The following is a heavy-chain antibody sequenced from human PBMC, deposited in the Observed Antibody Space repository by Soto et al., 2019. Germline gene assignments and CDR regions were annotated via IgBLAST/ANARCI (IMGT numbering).Heavy chain of an antibody. Sequence: EVQLLESGGGLVQPGGSLRLSCAASGFTFSSYAMSWVRQAPGRGLEWVSAISGSGGSTYYADSVKGRFTISRDNSKNTLYLQMNSLRAEDTAVYYCAKALWQWLVREVDAFDIWGQGTMVTVSS. J-gene: IGHJ3*02. CDR3: AKALWQWLVREVDAFDI. D-gene: IGHD6-19*01. CDR2: ISGSGGST. CDR1: GFTFSSYA. V-gene: IGHV3-23*01.